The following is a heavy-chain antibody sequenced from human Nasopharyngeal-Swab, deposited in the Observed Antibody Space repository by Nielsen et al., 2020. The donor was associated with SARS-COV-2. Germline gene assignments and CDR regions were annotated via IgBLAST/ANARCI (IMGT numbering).Heavy chain of an antibody. D-gene: IGHD3-10*01. Sequence: GESLKISCAASGFTINTYWMFRVRQAPGKGLVWVSHIDVGGISTNYADSVQGRFTISRDNAKNTLSLQMNSLRDEDSAIYYCTRGGFSHSMDVWGQGTTVTVSS. CDR3: TRGGFSHSMDV. CDR1: GFTINTYW. V-gene: IGHV3-74*01. J-gene: IGHJ6*02. CDR2: IDVGGIST.